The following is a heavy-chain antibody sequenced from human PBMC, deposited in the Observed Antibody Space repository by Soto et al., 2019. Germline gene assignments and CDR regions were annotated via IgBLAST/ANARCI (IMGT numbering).Heavy chain of an antibody. D-gene: IGHD2-15*01. CDR2: INSDGSST. V-gene: IGHV3-74*01. J-gene: IGHJ4*02. Sequence: EVQLVESGGGLVQPGGSLRLSCAASGFTFCSYWMHWVRQAPGKGLVWVSRINSDGSSTSYADSVKGRFTISRDNAKNTLYLQMNSLRAEDTAVYFCVSTSLVVAAATREDYWGQGTLVTVSS. CDR3: VSTSLVVAAATREDY. CDR1: GFTFCSYW.